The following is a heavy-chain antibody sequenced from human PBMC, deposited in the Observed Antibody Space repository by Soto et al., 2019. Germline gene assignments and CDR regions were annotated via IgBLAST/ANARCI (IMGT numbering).Heavy chain of an antibody. V-gene: IGHV1-46*01. J-gene: IGHJ4*02. CDR1: GYTFTSYY. CDR3: ARDLGASGTAQPVWGSYRYPGDDY. Sequence: QVQLVQSGAEVKKPGASVKVSCKASGYTFTSYYMHWVRQAPGQGLEWMGIINPSGGSTSYAQKVQGRVTMTRDTSTSTVYMGLSSLRSEDTAVYYCARDLGASGTAQPVWGSYRYPGDDYWGQGTLVTVSS. CDR2: INPSGGST. D-gene: IGHD3-16*02.